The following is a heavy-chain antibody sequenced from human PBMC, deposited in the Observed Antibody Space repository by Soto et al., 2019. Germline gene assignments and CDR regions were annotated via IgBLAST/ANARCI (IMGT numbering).Heavy chain of an antibody. CDR2: ITPMFEIT. CDR3: VPSRYDTEDVFDS. D-gene: IGHD3-3*01. Sequence: QVQLVQSGAEVKKPGSSVRFSCKAPGGTFTTYSFTWVRQAPGQGLEWMGRITPMFEITNYAQKFQGRVTITADKTTSTAYMEVNSLRSADTAVYYCVPSRYDTEDVFDSWGQGTMVIVSS. J-gene: IGHJ3*02. V-gene: IGHV1-69*02. CDR1: GGTFTTYS.